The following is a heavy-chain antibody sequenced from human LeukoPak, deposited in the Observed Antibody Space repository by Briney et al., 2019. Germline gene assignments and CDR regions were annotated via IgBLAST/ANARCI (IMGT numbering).Heavy chain of an antibody. V-gene: IGHV4-59*01. CDR1: GGSINGYY. J-gene: IGHJ3*02. Sequence: SETLSLTCTVSGGSINGYYWSWIRQSPGKGLESLGYIYYTGSTNYNPSLKSRVTMSVDTSKNQFSLKLSSVTAADTAVYYCARTYSGSYGPAFDIWGQGTMVTVSS. D-gene: IGHD1-26*01. CDR3: ARTYSGSYGPAFDI. CDR2: IYYTGST.